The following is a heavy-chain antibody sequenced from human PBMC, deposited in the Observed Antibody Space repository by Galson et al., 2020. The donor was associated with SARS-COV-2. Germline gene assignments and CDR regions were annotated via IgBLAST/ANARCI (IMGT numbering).Heavy chain of an antibody. CDR1: GFTFNNYV. Sequence: GESLKISCAASGFTFNNYVMTWVRQAAGKGLEWVATISSSGASTYYLDSLRGRFIISRDNSKRTLYLQMNSLRVDDTGVYYCAKGIGGSIWDSLFDHWGQGTLVTVSS. CDR2: ISSSGAST. CDR3: AKGIGGSIWDSLFDH. D-gene: IGHD6-13*01. J-gene: IGHJ4*02. V-gene: IGHV3-23*01.